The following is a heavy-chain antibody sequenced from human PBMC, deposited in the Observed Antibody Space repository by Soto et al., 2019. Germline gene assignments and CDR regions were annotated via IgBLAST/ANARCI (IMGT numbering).Heavy chain of an antibody. CDR3: AREAPKGYCSGGSCSHDYYYYGMDV. D-gene: IGHD2-15*01. J-gene: IGHJ6*02. CDR2: INHSGST. CDR1: GGSFSGYY. Sequence: SETLSLTCAVYGGSFSGYYWSWIRQPPGKGLEWIGEINHSGSTNYNPSLKSRVTISVDTSKNQFSLKLSSVTAADTAVYYCAREAPKGYCSGGSCSHDYYYYGMDVWGQGTTVTVSS. V-gene: IGHV4-34*01.